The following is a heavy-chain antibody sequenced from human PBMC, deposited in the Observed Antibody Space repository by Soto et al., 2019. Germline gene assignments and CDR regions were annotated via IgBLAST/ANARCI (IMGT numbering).Heavy chain of an antibody. V-gene: IGHV1-69*01. CDR2: IIPISGTA. D-gene: IGHD2-2*01. CDR3: ARSQGSSTSLEIYYYYYYGMDV. J-gene: IGHJ6*02. CDR1: GGTFSSYA. Sequence: QVQLVQSGAEVKKPGSSVKVSCKASGGTFSSYAISWVRQAPGQGLEWMGGIIPISGTANYAQKFQGRVTITADESTSTAYMELSSLRSEDTAVYHCARSQGSSTSLEIYYYYYYGMDVWGQGTMVTVSS.